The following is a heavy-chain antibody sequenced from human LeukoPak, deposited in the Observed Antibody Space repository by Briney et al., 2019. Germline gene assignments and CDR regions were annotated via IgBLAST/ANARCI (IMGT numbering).Heavy chain of an antibody. CDR3: ARWGYSYGSYYFDY. CDR1: GGSISSYY. V-gene: IGHV4-59*01. D-gene: IGHD5-18*01. J-gene: IGHJ4*02. Sequence: PSETLSLTCTVSGGSISSYYWSWIRQPPGKGLEWLGYIYYSGSTNYNPSLKSRVTISVDTSKNQFSLKLSSVTAADTAVYYCARWGYSYGSYYFDYWGQGTLVTVSS. CDR2: IYYSGST.